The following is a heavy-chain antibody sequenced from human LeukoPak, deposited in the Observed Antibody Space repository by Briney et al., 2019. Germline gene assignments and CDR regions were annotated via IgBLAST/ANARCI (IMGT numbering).Heavy chain of an antibody. V-gene: IGHV1-2*02. D-gene: IGHD6-19*01. CDR3: AQGFSSGWYYY. CDR2: INPNSGGT. CDR1: AYTFTDYY. Sequence: ASVKVSCKASAYTFTDYYMHWVRQSPGQGLEWMGWINPNSGGTNYAQKFQGRVTMTRDTSISTAYMELSSLRSDDTAVYYCAQGFSSGWYYYWGQGTLVTVSS. J-gene: IGHJ4*02.